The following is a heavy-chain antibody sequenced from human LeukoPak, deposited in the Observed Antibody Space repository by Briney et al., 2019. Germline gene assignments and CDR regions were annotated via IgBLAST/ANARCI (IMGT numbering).Heavy chain of an antibody. CDR2: IYYSGST. D-gene: IGHD3-3*01. CDR3: ARHPNYDFWSLEYYYGMDV. V-gene: IGHV4-39*01. Sequence: SETLSLTCTVSGGSISSSSYYWGWIRQPPGKGLGWIGSIYYSGSTYYNPSLKGRVTISVDTSKNQFSLKLSSVTAADTAVYYCARHPNYDFWSLEYYYGMDVWGQGTTVTVSS. CDR1: GGSISSSSYY. J-gene: IGHJ6*02.